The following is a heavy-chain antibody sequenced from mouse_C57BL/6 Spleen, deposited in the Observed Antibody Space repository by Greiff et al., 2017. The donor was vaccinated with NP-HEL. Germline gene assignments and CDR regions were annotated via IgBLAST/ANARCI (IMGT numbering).Heavy chain of an antibody. CDR2: IDPSDSYT. D-gene: IGHD2-3*01. CDR3: ARIADGYYFAY. CDR1: GYTFTSYW. J-gene: IGHJ3*01. Sequence: QVQLQQSGAELVKPGASVKLSCKASGYTFTSYWMQWVKQRPGQGLEWIGEIDPSDSYTNYNQKFKGKATLTVDTSSSTAYMQLSSLTSEDSAVYYCARIADGYYFAYWGQGTLVTVSA. V-gene: IGHV1-50*01.